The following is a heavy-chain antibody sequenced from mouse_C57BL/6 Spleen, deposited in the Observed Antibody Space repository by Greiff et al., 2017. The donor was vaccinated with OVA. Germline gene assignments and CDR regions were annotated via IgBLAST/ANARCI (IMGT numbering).Heavy chain of an antibody. CDR3: ARHYGSSYDWYVDV. V-gene: IGHV1-26*01. D-gene: IGHD1-1*01. CDR1: GYTFTDYY. Sequence: VQLQQSGPELVKPGASVKISCKASGYTFTDYYMNWVQQSHGKSLEWIGDISPNNGGTSYNQKLQGKATLTVDKSSSTAYMELRSLTSEDSAVYYCARHYGSSYDWYVDVWGTGTTVTVSS. J-gene: IGHJ1*03. CDR2: ISPNNGGT.